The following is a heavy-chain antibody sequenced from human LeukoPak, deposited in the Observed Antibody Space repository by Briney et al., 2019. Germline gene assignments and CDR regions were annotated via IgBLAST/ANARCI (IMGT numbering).Heavy chain of an antibody. CDR2: IYTSGST. D-gene: IGHD6-19*01. V-gene: IGHV4-4*07. CDR3: AREGIGSGWKSFDY. J-gene: IGHJ4*02. CDR1: GGSISSYY. Sequence: PSETLSLTCTVSGGSISSYYWSWIRQPAGKGLKWIGRIYTSGSTNYNPSLKSRVTMSVDTSKNQFSLKLSSVTAADTAVYYCAREGIGSGWKSFDYWGQGTLVTVSS.